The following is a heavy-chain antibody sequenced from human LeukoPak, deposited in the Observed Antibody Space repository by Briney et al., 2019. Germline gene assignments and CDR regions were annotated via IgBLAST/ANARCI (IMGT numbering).Heavy chain of an antibody. V-gene: IGHV3-21*01. CDR1: GFTFSSYT. D-gene: IGHD3-9*01. CDR3: ARDRYYDISTGSEGGPVFDC. J-gene: IGHJ4*02. Sequence: KTGGSLRLSCAASGFTFSSYTMNWVRQAPGKGLEWVSSISSSGTSIFYADSVKGRFAISGDNAKNSLYLQMNSLRAEDTAVYYCARDRYYDISTGSEGGPVFDCWGQGTLVTVSS. CDR2: ISSSGTSI.